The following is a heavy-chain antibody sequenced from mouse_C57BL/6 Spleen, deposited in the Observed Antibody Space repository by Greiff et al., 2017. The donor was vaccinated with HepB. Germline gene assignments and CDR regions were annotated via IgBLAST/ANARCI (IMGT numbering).Heavy chain of an antibody. CDR2: INPGSGGT. D-gene: IGHD3-3*01. J-gene: IGHJ1*03. V-gene: IGHV1-54*01. CDR1: GYAFTNYL. Sequence: QVQLKQSGAELVRPGTSVKVSCKASGYAFTNYLIEWVKQRPGQGLEWIGVINPGSGGTNYNEKFKGKATLTADKSSSTAYMQLSSLTSEDSAVYFCAKEGQGRYFDVWGTGTTVTVSS. CDR3: AKEGQGRYFDV.